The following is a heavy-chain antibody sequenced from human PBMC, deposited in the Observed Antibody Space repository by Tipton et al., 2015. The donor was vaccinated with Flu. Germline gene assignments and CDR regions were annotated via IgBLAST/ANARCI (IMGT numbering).Heavy chain of an antibody. CDR3: ARKYSSVWPYYYYYGMDV. J-gene: IGHJ6*02. D-gene: IGHD6-19*01. CDR1: GYTFTSYD. Sequence: QVQLVQSGAEVKKPGASVKVSCKASGYTFTSYDINWVRQATGQGLEWMGWMNPNSGNTGYAQKFQGRVTMTRNTSISTAYMELSSLRSEDPAVYYCARKYSSVWPYYYYYGMDVWGQGTTVTVSS. V-gene: IGHV1-8*01. CDR2: MNPNSGNT.